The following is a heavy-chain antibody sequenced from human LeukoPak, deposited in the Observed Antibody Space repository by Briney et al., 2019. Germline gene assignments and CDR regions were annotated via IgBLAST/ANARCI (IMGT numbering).Heavy chain of an antibody. CDR2: ISSSSDYI. D-gene: IGHD6-19*01. V-gene: IGHV3-21*01. CDR3: ATTLTRDSSGSYGALDY. Sequence: GGSLRLSCAASGFTFSRNSMNWVRQAPGKGLEWVSSISSSSDYIYYADSVKGRFTISRDNAKNSLYLQMNSLRVEDTAVYYCATTLTRDSSGSYGALDYWGQGTLVIVSS. CDR1: GFTFSRNS. J-gene: IGHJ4*02.